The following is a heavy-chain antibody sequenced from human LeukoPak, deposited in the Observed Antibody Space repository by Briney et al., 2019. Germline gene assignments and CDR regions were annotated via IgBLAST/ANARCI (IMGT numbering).Heavy chain of an antibody. J-gene: IGHJ3*02. Sequence: SETLSLTCSVSGDSVSGYYWSWIRQPAGKGLEWIGRIYTSGSTNYNPSLKSRVTMSVDTSKNQFSLKLSSVTAADTAVYYCARDLQKQWLGRNDAFDIWGQGTMVTVSS. CDR1: GDSVSGYY. V-gene: IGHV4-4*07. D-gene: IGHD6-19*01. CDR3: ARDLQKQWLGRNDAFDI. CDR2: IYTSGST.